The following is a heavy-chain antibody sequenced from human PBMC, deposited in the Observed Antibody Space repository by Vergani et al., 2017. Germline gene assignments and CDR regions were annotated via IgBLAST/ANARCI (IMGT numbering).Heavy chain of an antibody. CDR2: ISYDGSNK. D-gene: IGHD2-15*01. J-gene: IGHJ6*03. Sequence: QVQLVESGGGVVQPGRSLRLSCAASGFTFSSYAMHWVRQAPGKGLEWVAVISYDGSNKYDADSVKGRFTISRDNSTNTLYLQMNSLRAEDTAVYYCATTRDCSGGSCYSYYYMDVWGKGTTVTVSS. V-gene: IGHV3-30-3*01. CDR3: ATTRDCSGGSCYSYYYMDV. CDR1: GFTFSSYA.